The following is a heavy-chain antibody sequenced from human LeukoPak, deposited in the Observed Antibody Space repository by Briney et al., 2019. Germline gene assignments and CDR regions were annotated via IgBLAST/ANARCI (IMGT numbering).Heavy chain of an antibody. Sequence: SETVSLTCGVYGGSFRCYYGIGIRHPPGKGGEGMGEINQSGSTNYNLSLKSRVTISVDTSKNQFSLKLSSVTAADTAVYYCARGPRLYDYVWGSYRYNGYFDYWGQGTLVTVYS. CDR3: ARGPRLYDYVWGSYRYNGYFDY. CDR1: GGSFRCYY. CDR2: INQSGST. V-gene: IGHV4-34*01. J-gene: IGHJ4*02. D-gene: IGHD3-16*02.